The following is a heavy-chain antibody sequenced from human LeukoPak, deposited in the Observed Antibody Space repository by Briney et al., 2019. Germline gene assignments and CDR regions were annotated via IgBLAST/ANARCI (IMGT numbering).Heavy chain of an antibody. J-gene: IGHJ4*02. CDR2: ISGSGGST. D-gene: IGHD5-18*01. Sequence: GGSLRLSCAASGFTFSSYAMSWVRQAPGKGLEWVSGISGSGGSTYYADSVKGRFTISRDNSKNTLYLQMNSLRAEDTAVYYCAKDPRSEYSYGRNTNDYWGQGTLVTVSS. V-gene: IGHV3-23*01. CDR1: GFTFSSYA. CDR3: AKDPRSEYSYGRNTNDY.